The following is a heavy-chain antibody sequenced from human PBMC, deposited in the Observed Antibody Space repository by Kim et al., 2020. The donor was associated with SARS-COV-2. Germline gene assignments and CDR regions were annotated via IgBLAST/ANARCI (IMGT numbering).Heavy chain of an antibody. CDR2: ISYDGSNK. CDR3: AKDMGYYDSSGYYDY. CDR1: GFTFSSYG. Sequence: GGSLRLSCAASGFTFSSYGMHWVRQAPGKGLEWVAVISYDGSNKYYADSVKGRFTISRDNSKNTLYLQMNSLRAEDTAVYYCAKDMGYYDSSGYYDYWGQGTLVTISS. J-gene: IGHJ4*02. V-gene: IGHV3-30*18. D-gene: IGHD3-22*01.